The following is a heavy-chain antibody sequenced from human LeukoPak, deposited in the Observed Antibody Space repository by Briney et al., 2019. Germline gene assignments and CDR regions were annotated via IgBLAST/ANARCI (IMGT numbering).Heavy chain of an antibody. D-gene: IGHD3-9*01. V-gene: IGHV3-30*02. Sequence: GGSLRLSCAASGFTFSSYWMSWVRQAPGKGLEWVAFIRYDGSKKYYADSVKGRFTISRDNSKNTLYLQMNSLRAEDTAMYYCANGPHYNILTGFYKVRSHLDYWGQGTLVTVSS. CDR3: ANGPHYNILTGFYKVRSHLDY. CDR2: IRYDGSKK. J-gene: IGHJ4*02. CDR1: GFTFSSYW.